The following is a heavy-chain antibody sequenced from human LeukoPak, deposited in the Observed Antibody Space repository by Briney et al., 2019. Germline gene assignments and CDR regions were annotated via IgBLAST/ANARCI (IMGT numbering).Heavy chain of an antibody. CDR2: IKQDGSAK. D-gene: IGHD6-19*01. Sequence: PGGSLGLSCAASGFTFSNYWMNWVRQAPGKGLEWVANIKQDGSAKYYVDSVKGRFTISRDNAKNSLYLQMNSLGAEDTAVYYCARTIREQWLTIDYWGQGTLVTFSS. CDR3: ARTIREQWLTIDY. J-gene: IGHJ4*02. V-gene: IGHV3-7*04. CDR1: GFTFSNYW.